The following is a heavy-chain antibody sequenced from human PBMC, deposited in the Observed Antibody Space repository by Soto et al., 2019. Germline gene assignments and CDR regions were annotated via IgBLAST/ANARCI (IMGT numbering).Heavy chain of an antibody. Sequence: GASVKVSCKASGFTFTSSAMQWVRQARGQRLEWIGWIVVGSGNTNYAQKFQERVTITRDMSTSTAYMELSSLRSEDTAVYYCAAERTGAILYYAFDIWGQGTMVTVSS. CDR2: IVVGSGNT. D-gene: IGHD2-8*01. V-gene: IGHV1-58*02. J-gene: IGHJ3*02. CDR1: GFTFTSSA. CDR3: AAERTGAILYYAFDI.